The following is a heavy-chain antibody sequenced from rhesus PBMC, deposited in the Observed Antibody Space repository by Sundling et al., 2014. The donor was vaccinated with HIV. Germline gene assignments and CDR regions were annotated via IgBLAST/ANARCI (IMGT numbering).Heavy chain of an antibody. Sequence: QVQLQESGPAVVKPSETLSLTCAVSGGSISSSNWWSWIRQSPGKGLEWIGGIYGNIGNSEYNPSLKSRVVISKDTSKNQFSLKLSSVTAADTAVYYCASPWNSWSGFDYWGQGVLVAVSS. CDR2: IYGNIGNS. CDR1: GGSISSSNW. CDR3: ASPWNSWSGFDY. J-gene: IGHJ4*01. D-gene: IGHD6-13*01. V-gene: IGHV4-93*01.